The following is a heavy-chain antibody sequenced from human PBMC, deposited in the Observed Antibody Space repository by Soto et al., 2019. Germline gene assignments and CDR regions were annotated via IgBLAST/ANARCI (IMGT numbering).Heavy chain of an antibody. CDR1: GGSRSDYG. V-gene: IGHV4-34*01. Sequence: SETLCVTCVVAGGSRSDYGGSWIRQPPGMALEWIGEINHLGSINYNPSLKSRVTMSVDTSKNQFSLTLNSVTAADTATYYCARGGISHWAYFYYMDVWDRGTSVTVSS. J-gene: IGHJ6*03. D-gene: IGHD2-21*01. CDR2: INHLGSI. CDR3: ARGGISHWAYFYYMDV.